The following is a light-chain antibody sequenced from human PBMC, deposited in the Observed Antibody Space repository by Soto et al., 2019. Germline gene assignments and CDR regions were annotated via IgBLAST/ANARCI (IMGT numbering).Light chain of an antibody. CDR1: EPIRNNY. CDR3: HQYGNSPRT. Sequence: EIVLTQSPGALSLSPGEGATLSCRASEPIRNNYLAWYQQQKPGQAPRLLIFGAFYRAAGIPDRFSGSGSGTDFTLTITKLKPEDFAVYYCHQYGNSPRTFGQGTKLEIK. CDR2: GAF. J-gene: IGKJ2*01. V-gene: IGKV3-20*01.